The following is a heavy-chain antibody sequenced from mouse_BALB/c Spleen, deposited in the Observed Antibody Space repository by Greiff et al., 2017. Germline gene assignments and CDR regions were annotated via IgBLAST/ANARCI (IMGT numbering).Heavy chain of an antibody. Sequence: EVQLVESGGGLVQPGGSMKLSCVASGFTFSNYWMNWVRQSPEKGLEWVAEIRLKSNNYATHYAESVKGRFTISRDDSKSSVYLQMNNLRAEDTGIYYCTRDDYAYWYFDVWGAGTTVTVSS. CDR3: TRDDYAYWYFDV. J-gene: IGHJ1*01. CDR2: IRLKSNNYAT. D-gene: IGHD2-4*01. V-gene: IGHV6-6*02. CDR1: GFTFSNYW.